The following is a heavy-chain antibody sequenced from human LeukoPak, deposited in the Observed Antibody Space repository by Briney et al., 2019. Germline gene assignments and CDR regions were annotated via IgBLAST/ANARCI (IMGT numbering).Heavy chain of an antibody. J-gene: IGHJ6*02. CDR2: ISYDGSNK. V-gene: IGHV3-30*18. Sequence: GGALRLSCAGSGFTFSSYGMHWVGQAPGKGVEGVAVISYDGSNKYYADSVKRRFTISRDHSKNTLYLQMNSLRAEDTAVYYCAKEHTYSSSWYDYYYGMDVWGQGTTVTVSS. CDR3: AKEHTYSSSWYDYYYGMDV. CDR1: GFTFSSYG. D-gene: IGHD6-13*01.